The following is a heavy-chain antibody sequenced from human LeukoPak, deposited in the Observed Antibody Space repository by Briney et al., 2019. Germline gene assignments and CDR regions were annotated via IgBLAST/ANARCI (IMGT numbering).Heavy chain of an antibody. V-gene: IGHV3-48*01. CDR3: AREFNYYDSSGLSSEGFDY. CDR1: GFIFDIYN. Sequence: GGSLRLSCAASGFIFDIYNMNWVRQVPGKGLEGVSYISSRSTTIHYADSVKGRFTISRDDAKNSLYLQMNSLRAEDTAVYYCAREFNYYDSSGLSSEGFDYWGQGTLVTVSS. D-gene: IGHD3-22*01. J-gene: IGHJ4*02. CDR2: ISSRSTTI.